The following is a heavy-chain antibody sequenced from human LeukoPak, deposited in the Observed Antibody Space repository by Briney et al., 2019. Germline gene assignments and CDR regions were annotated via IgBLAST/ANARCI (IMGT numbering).Heavy chain of an antibody. CDR2: VSGSRGST. CDR1: GFTFATYS. V-gene: IGHV3-23*01. J-gene: IGHJ4*02. D-gene: IGHD5-12*01. Sequence: GGSLRLSCAAPGFTFATYSMNWVRQAPGKGLEWVSTVSGSRGSTYYADSVKGRFTISRDNSKNTLYLQMNNLRDEDTAIYYCTKLGGAYSGYEIDYWGQGTLVTVSS. CDR3: TKLGGAYSGYEIDY.